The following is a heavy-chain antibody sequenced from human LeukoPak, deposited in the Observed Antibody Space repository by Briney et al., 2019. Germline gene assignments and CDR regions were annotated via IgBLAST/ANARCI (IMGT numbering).Heavy chain of an antibody. D-gene: IGHD6-19*01. CDR3: AKPSSGWTSFDY. CDR1: GFTFSSYA. J-gene: IGHJ4*02. Sequence: GGSLRLSCAASGFTFSSYAITWVRQAPGKGLEWVSAVSSNGAKTYYADSVKGRFTISRDNYKNMVFLQMNSLRAEDTAVYYCAKPSSGWTSFDYWGQGTLVTVSS. V-gene: IGHV3-23*01. CDR2: VSSNGAKT.